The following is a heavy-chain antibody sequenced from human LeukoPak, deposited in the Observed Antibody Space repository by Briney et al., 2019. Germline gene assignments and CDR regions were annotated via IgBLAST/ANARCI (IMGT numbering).Heavy chain of an antibody. V-gene: IGHV3-64*01. Sequence: GGSLRLSCAASGFTFSSYAMHWVRQAPGKGLEYVSAISSNGGSTYYANSVKGRFTISRDNSKNTLYLQMGSLRAEDMAVYSCARGRESGSYFVTYRELDYWGQGTLVTVSS. CDR1: GFTFSSYA. CDR2: ISSNGGST. D-gene: IGHD1-26*01. J-gene: IGHJ4*02. CDR3: ARGRESGSYFVTYRELDY.